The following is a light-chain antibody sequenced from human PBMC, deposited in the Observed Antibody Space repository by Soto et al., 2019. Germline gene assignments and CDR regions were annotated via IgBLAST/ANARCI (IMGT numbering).Light chain of an antibody. V-gene: IGLV2-14*01. J-gene: IGLJ3*02. Sequence: QSALTQPASVSGSPGQSITISCAGTSSDVGAYNYVSWYQQHPGKAPKLVIYEVGDRPSGVSNRFSGSKSGNTASLTISGLQAEDEADYYCSSYAGGTTWVFGGGTKLTVL. CDR3: SSYAGGTTWV. CDR1: SSDVGAYNY. CDR2: EVG.